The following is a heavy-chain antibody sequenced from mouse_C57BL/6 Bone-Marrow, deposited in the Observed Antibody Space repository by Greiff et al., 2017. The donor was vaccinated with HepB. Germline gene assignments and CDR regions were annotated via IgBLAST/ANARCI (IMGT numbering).Heavy chain of an antibody. D-gene: IGHD1-1*01. J-gene: IGHJ1*03. Sequence: EVKLMESGEGLVMSRGSLKLSCAAPGFTISSYAMSWVRKTPEKRLEWVAYISSGGDYIYYADTVKGRFTISRDNARNTLYLQMSSLKSEDTAMYYCTRDPYYDGISYWYIELCGTLAPVIDSS. CDR3: TRDPYYDGISYWYIEL. V-gene: IGHV5-9-1*02. CDR2: ISSGGDYI. CDR1: GFTISSYA.